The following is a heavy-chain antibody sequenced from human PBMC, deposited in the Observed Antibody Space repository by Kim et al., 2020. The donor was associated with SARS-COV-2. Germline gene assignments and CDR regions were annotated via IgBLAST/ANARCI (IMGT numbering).Heavy chain of an antibody. J-gene: IGHJ4*02. CDR2: ITGSGGST. CDR3: AKAWLSSGYYFDC. Sequence: GGSLRLSCAASGFTFSSHAMSWVRQAPGKGLEWISAITGSGGSTYYADSVKGRFTISRDNSKNTLYVQMNSLRAEDTAVYYCAKAWLSSGYYFDCWGQGTLVTVSS. V-gene: IGHV3-23*01. D-gene: IGHD6-19*01. CDR1: GFTFSSHA.